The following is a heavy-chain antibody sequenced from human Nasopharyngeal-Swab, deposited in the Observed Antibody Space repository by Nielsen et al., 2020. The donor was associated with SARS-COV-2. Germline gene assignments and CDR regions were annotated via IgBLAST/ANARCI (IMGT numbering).Heavy chain of an antibody. CDR2: IWYDGSNK. J-gene: IGHJ4*02. Sequence: GGSLRLSCAASGFTFSSYGMHWVRQAPGKGLEWVAVIWYDGSNKYYADSVKGRFTISRDNSKNTLYLQMNSLRAEETAVYYCARDTPLGYYGSGSYENGTDYWGQGTLVTVSS. D-gene: IGHD3-10*01. V-gene: IGHV3-33*01. CDR1: GFTFSSYG. CDR3: ARDTPLGYYGSGSYENGTDY.